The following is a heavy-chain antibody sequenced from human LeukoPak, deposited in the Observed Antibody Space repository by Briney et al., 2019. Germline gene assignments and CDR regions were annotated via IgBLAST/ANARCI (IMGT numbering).Heavy chain of an antibody. V-gene: IGHV3-7*03. CDR2: IKQDGSDK. D-gene: IGHD3-3*01. Sequence: GGSLRLSCAASGFTFTKYWMTWVRQAPGKGLEWVGNIKQDGSDKNYMDSVKGRFTISRDNTKNSVYLQMSSLRAEDTAVYYCARVKNLEWLPPRHYFDYWGQGTLVTVSS. J-gene: IGHJ4*02. CDR3: ARVKNLEWLPPRHYFDY. CDR1: GFTFTKYW.